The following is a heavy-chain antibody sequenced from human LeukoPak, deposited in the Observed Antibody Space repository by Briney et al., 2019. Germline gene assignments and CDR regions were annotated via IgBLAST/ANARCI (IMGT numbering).Heavy chain of an antibody. CDR2: MNPNSGNT. D-gene: IGHD3-10*01. J-gene: IGHJ4*02. V-gene: IGHV1-8*01. CDR3: ARGRKDSGSAFDY. Sequence: ASVKVSCKASGYTFTSYDINWVRQATGQGLEWMGWMNPNSGNTGYAQKFQGRVTMTRNTSISTAYMELSSLRSEDTALYYCARGRKDSGSAFDYWGQGTLVTVSS. CDR1: GYTFTSYD.